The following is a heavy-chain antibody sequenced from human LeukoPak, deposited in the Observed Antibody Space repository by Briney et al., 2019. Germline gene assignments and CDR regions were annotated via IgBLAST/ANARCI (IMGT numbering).Heavy chain of an antibody. CDR2: IYTSGST. D-gene: IGHD5-18*01. J-gene: IGHJ4*02. Sequence: SETLSLTCTVSGGSISTYYWSWIRQPAGKGLEWIGRIYTSGSTSYNPSLKSRVTISVDRSKNQLSLKLSSVTAADTAVYYCARAPGIQLWLPDYWGQGTLVTVSS. V-gene: IGHV4-4*07. CDR3: ARAPGIQLWLPDY. CDR1: GGSISTYY.